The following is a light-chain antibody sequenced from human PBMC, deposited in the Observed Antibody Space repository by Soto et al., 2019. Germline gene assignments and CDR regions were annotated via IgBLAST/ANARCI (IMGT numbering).Light chain of an antibody. CDR2: GNR. J-gene: IGLJ3*02. CDR3: QAYDYSLTAFV. V-gene: IGLV1-40*01. Sequence: HSVLTQPPSVSGAPGQRVTISCTGNNSNLGAGYDVHWYQQLPGAAPKLVIFGNRNRPSGVPERFSCSKSGTSASLAITGLQAEDEDDYYCQAYDYSLTAFVFGGGTKLTVL. CDR1: NSNLGAGYD.